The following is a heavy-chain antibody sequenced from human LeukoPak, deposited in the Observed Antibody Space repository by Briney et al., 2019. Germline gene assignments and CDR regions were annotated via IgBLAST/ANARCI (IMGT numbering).Heavy chain of an antibody. CDR1: GYSISSGNY. Sequence: SETLSLTCTISGYSISSGNYWGWIRQPPGKGLEWSGSIYHSGSTYYNPSLKSRVTISVDTSKNQFSLKLSSVTAADTAVYYCARAGTGIAAAGRNFDYWGQGTLVTVSS. CDR2: IYHSGST. CDR3: ARAGTGIAAAGRNFDY. V-gene: IGHV4-38-2*02. D-gene: IGHD6-13*01. J-gene: IGHJ4*02.